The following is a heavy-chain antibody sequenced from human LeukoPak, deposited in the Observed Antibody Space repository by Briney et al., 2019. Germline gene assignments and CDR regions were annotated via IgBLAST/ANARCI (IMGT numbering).Heavy chain of an antibody. D-gene: IGHD6-6*01. CDR1: GGSISSYY. J-gene: IGHJ5*02. CDR3: ARAYSSSYWFDP. CDR2: TYYSGST. Sequence: SETLSLTCTVSGGSISSYYWSWIRQPPGKGLEWIGYTYYSGSTNYNPSLKSRVTISVDTSKNQFSLKLSSVTAADTAVYYCARAYSSSYWFDPWGQGTLVTVSS. V-gene: IGHV4-59*08.